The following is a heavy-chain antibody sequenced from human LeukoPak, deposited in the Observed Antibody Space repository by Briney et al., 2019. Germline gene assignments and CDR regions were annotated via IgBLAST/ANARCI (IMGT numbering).Heavy chain of an antibody. CDR1: GDSISTYY. J-gene: IGHJ4*02. D-gene: IGHD4-17*01. CDR2: ISNSGSA. Sequence: SETLSLTCTVSGDSISTYYWSWIRQPAGKGLKWIGRISNSGSASYNPSLKSRVTMSLDTSKNQFSLKLSSVTAADTAVYYCARDATTVTTIIDYWGQGTLVTVSS. CDR3: ARDATTVTTIIDY. V-gene: IGHV4-4*07.